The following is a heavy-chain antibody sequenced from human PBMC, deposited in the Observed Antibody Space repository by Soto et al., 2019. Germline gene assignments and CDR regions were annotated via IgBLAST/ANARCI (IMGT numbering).Heavy chain of an antibody. J-gene: IGHJ4*02. CDR2: IYHTGST. CDR1: GGAITNYY. D-gene: IGHD5-18*01. CDR3: ARSVNRGYSYGYGH. Sequence: QVQLQESGPGLVRPSETLSLTCSASGGAITNYYWNWIRQTPGKGLEWIGYIYHTGSTSKNPSLKSRVTLSVDTSKNQLTLNLTSVTAADTAIYYCARSVNRGYSYGYGHWGQGTLVTVSA. V-gene: IGHV4-59*01.